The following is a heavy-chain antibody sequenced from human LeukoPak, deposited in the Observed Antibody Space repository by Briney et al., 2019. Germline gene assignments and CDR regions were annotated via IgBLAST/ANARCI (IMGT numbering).Heavy chain of an antibody. CDR1: GYTFTSYY. CDR2: ITPSGGST. Sequence: ASVKVSCKAPGYTFTSYYMHWVRQAPGQGLEWMGIITPSGGSTSYAQKFQGRVTTTRDMSTSTVYIELSSLRSEDTAVYYCALRSSPGYWGQGTLVTVSS. D-gene: IGHD6-13*01. J-gene: IGHJ4*02. CDR3: ALRSSPGY. V-gene: IGHV1-46*01.